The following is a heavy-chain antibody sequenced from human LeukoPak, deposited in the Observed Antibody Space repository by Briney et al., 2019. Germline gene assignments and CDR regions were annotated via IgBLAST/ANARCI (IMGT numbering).Heavy chain of an antibody. Sequence: GGSLRLSYAPSGFTFSSYAMSWVRQAPGKGLEWVAVISGGGSGTHYADSVKGRFTISRDNAKNSLYLQMNSLRAEDTAVYYCARDCGGGSCYGPYDAFDIWGQGTMVTVSS. V-gene: IGHV3-23*01. CDR2: ISGGGSGT. CDR1: GFTFSSYA. CDR3: ARDCGGGSCYGPYDAFDI. D-gene: IGHD2-15*01. J-gene: IGHJ3*02.